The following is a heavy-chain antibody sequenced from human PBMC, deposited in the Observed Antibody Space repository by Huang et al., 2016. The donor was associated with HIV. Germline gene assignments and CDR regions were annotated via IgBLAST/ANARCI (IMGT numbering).Heavy chain of an antibody. CDR3: ARHWGVIAAAVDY. CDR2: IYYSGST. D-gene: IGHD6-13*01. Sequence: QLQLQESGPGLVKPSETLSLTCTVSGGSISSSSYYWGWIRQPPGKGLEWIGSIYYSGSTYYNPALKIRVTISGDTSKNQFSLKLSSVTAADTAVYYCARHWGVIAAAVDYWGQGTLVTVSS. V-gene: IGHV4-39*01. J-gene: IGHJ4*02. CDR1: GGSISSSSYY.